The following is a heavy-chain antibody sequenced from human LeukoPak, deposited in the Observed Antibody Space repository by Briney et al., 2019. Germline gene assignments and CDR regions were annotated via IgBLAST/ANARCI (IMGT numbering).Heavy chain of an antibody. J-gene: IGHJ4*02. V-gene: IGHV3-23*01. CDR2: ISGSGDNT. CDR3: AKDFVVVPGNVNYFDY. Sequence: AGGALRLSGSASGFTLINYAMSGARQAPGNGLEWVSAISGSGDNTYYADSVNGRFTVSRDNSKNTLYVQMKSLRAEDTAVYYCAKDFVVVPGNVNYFDYWGQGTLVTVSS. CDR1: GFTLINYA. D-gene: IGHD2-21*02.